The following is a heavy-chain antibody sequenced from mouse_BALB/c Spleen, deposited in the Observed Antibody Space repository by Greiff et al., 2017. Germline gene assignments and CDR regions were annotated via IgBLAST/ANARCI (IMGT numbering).Heavy chain of an antibody. CDR2: ILPGSGST. D-gene: IGHD2-14*01. J-gene: IGHJ2*01. Sequence: QVQLQQSGAELMKPGASVKISCKATGYTFSSYWIEWVKQRPGHGLEWIGEILPGSGSTNYNEKFKGKATFTADTSSNTAYMQLSSLTSEDSAVYYCARRAYYRYDFDYWGQGTTLTVSS. CDR3: ARRAYYRYDFDY. CDR1: GYTFSSYW. V-gene: IGHV1-9*01.